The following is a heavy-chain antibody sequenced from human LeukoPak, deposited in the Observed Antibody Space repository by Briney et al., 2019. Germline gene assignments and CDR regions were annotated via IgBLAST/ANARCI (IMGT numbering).Heavy chain of an antibody. J-gene: IGHJ4*02. CDR3: ANHFACGSTSCPPFDS. D-gene: IGHD2-2*01. V-gene: IGHV3-21*01. Sequence: GGSLRLSCAASGFTFNTYSMNWVRQAPGKGLEWVSSISDNSNYIYYSDSVEGRFTISRDNAKNSLYLQMNCLRVEDTAVYYCANHFACGSTSCPPFDSWGQGTLVTVSS. CDR1: GFTFNTYS. CDR2: ISDNSNYI.